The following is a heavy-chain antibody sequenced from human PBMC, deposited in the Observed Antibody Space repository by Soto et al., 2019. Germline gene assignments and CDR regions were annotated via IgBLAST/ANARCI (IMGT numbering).Heavy chain of an antibody. V-gene: IGHV4-31*03. J-gene: IGHJ4*02. D-gene: IGHD3-16*01. Sequence: QVQLQESGPGLVKPSQTLSLTCTVSGGSVSSGGYYWSWIRQHPGKGLEWIGYIYSGSTYYNPSLKSRVTISLDTSKNQFSLKLSSVTAADTAVYYCARDNLHLGFDYWGQGTLVTVS. CDR1: GGSVSSGGYY. CDR3: ARDNLHLGFDY. CDR2: IYSGST.